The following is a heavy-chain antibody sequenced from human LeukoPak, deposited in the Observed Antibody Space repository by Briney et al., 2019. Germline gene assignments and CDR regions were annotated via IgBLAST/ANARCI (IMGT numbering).Heavy chain of an antibody. D-gene: IGHD6-19*01. V-gene: IGHV3-23*01. Sequence: TGGSLRLSCAASGFTFSSFAMSWVRRAPGKGLERVSTISGSSTSTYYADSVQGRFTVSRDNSKSTLFLQMNSLRAEDTAVYYCAKDLSMAVTGSPFDYWGQGTLVTVSS. CDR2: ISGSSTST. CDR3: AKDLSMAVTGSPFDY. J-gene: IGHJ4*02. CDR1: GFTFSSFA.